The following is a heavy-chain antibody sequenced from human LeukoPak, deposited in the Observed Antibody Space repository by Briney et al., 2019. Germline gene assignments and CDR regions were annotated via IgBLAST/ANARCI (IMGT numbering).Heavy chain of an antibody. CDR1: GFTFMNHA. CDR3: AKDPNGDYIGAFDF. CDR2: ISGSGAGT. D-gene: IGHD4-17*01. Sequence: GGSLRLSCAASGFTFMNHAMIWVRQAPGKGLEWVSAISGSGAGTYYADSVKGRFTVSRDNSKGTLYLQMNSLRPEDTAVYYCAKDPNGDYIGAFDFWGQGTMVTVSS. J-gene: IGHJ3*01. V-gene: IGHV3-23*01.